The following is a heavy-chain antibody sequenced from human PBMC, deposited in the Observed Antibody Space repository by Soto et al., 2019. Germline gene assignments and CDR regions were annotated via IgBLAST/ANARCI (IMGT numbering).Heavy chain of an antibody. CDR3: ATERGEAAPGYYYYYGMDV. CDR2: IYSGGST. J-gene: IGHJ6*02. V-gene: IGHV3-53*01. Sequence: GGSLRLSCAASGFTVSSNYMSWVRQAPGKGLEWVSVIYSGGSTYYADSVKGRFTIPRDNSKHTVYLQMNSLRGEDTAVYYCATERGEAAPGYYYYYGMDVWGQGTTVTVSS. D-gene: IGHD6-13*01. CDR1: GFTVSSNY.